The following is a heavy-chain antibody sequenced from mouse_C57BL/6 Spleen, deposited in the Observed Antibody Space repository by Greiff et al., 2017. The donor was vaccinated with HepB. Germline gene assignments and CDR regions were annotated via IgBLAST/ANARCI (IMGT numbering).Heavy chain of an antibody. CDR2: IDPENGDT. Sequence: VQLQQSGAELVRPGDSVKLSCTASGFNIKDDYMHWVKQRPEQGLEWIGWIDPENGDTEYASKFQGKATITADTSSNTAYLQLRSLTSEETAVNYGSTDGSGYVSAMDYWGQGTSVTVSS. CDR1: GFNIKDDY. V-gene: IGHV14-4*01. J-gene: IGHJ4*01. D-gene: IGHD3-2*02. CDR3: STDGSGYVSAMDY.